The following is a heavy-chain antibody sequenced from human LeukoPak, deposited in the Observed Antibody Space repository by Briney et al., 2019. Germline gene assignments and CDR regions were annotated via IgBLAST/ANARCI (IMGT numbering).Heavy chain of an antibody. CDR3: ARGTYDYMWGSYRPYYYFCMDG. D-gene: IGHD3-16*02. CDR1: GFTISSYY. J-gene: IGHJ6*03. V-gene: IGHV4-4*07. Sequence: SETLSLTCTASGFTISSYYWSWIRQPPGKGLEWIGHINTSGSNNYNPSPKSRVTITVDTSKHQFSLKLSSVTAADTAVYYCARGTYDYMWGSYRPYYYFCMDGWGKGTTVTVSS. CDR2: INTSGSN.